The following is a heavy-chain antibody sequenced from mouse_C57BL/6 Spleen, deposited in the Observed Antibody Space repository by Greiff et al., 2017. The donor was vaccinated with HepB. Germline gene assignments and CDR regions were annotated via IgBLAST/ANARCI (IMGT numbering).Heavy chain of an antibody. CDR2: IYPGSGNT. CDR1: GYTFTDYY. Sequence: VQLQQSGAELVRPGASVKLSCKASGYTFTDYYINWVKQRPGQGLEWIARIYPGSGNTYYNEKFKGKATLTAEKSSSTAYMQLSSLTSEDSAVYFCAREGSSGYWAAFDYWGQGTTLTVSS. D-gene: IGHD3-2*02. J-gene: IGHJ2*01. V-gene: IGHV1-76*01. CDR3: AREGSSGYWAAFDY.